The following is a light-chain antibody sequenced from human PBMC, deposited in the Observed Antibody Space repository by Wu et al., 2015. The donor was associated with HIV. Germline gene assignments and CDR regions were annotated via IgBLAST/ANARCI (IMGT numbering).Light chain of an antibody. CDR1: QSVSSY. Sequence: EIVLTQSPGTLSLSPGERATLSCRASQSVSSYLAWYQQKPGQAPRLLIFGAANRATGIPDRFSGSGSGADFTLTISRLEPEDFAVYFCQLYGHSLLFGGGSKLEIK. J-gene: IGKJ4*01. CDR2: GAA. V-gene: IGKV3-20*01. CDR3: QLYGHSLL.